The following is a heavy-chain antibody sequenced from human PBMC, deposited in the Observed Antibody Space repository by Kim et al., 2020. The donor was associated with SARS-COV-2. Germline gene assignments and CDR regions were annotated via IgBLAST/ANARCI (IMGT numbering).Heavy chain of an antibody. D-gene: IGHD6-19*01. V-gene: IGHV3-30-3*01. Sequence: GGSLRLSCAASGFTFSSYAMHWVRQAPGKGLEWVAVISYDGSKKYYADSVKGRFTISRDNSKNTLYLQMNSLRAEDTAVYYCARESGSGWSAWGQGTMVTVSS. CDR3: ARESGSGWSA. CDR2: ISYDGSKK. CDR1: GFTFSSYA. J-gene: IGHJ3*01.